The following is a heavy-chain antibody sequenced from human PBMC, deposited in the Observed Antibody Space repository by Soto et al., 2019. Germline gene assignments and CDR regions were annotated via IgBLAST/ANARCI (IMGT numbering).Heavy chain of an antibody. Sequence: QVQLVQSGAEVRQPGSAVKVSCKGSGDTFNSFGINWVRQAPGQGLEWIGSIIPIFGTTFYAQNFRDRVTFTADESTRTAYMELSSLTSEDTALYYCAKEACGSYPDNWFDAWGQGTLVTVSS. V-gene: IGHV1-69*18. CDR3: AKEACGSYPDNWFDA. D-gene: IGHD1-26*01. CDR1: GDTFNSFG. J-gene: IGHJ5*02. CDR2: IIPIFGTT.